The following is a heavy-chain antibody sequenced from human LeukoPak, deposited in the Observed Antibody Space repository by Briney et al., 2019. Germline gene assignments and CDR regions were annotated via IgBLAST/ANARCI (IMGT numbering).Heavy chain of an antibody. CDR1: GFTFSSYA. CDR3: AKVEYGSSPPGYGMDV. Sequence: GGSLRLSCAASGFTFSSYAMSWVRQAPGKGLEWVSAISGSGGSTYYADSVKGRFTISRDNSKNTLYLQMNSLRAEDTAVYYCAKVEYGSSPPGYGMDVWGQGTTVTVSS. V-gene: IGHV3-23*01. J-gene: IGHJ6*02. D-gene: IGHD6-6*01. CDR2: ISGSGGST.